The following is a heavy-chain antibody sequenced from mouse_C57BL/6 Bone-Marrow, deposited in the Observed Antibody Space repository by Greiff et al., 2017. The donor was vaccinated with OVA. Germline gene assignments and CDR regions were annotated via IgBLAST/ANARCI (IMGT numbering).Heavy chain of an antibody. D-gene: IGHD3-2*02. CDR3: TSGSSGYVPFAY. CDR1: GYTFTDYE. CDR2: IDPETGGT. Sequence: QVQLKESGAELVRPGASVTLSCKASGYTFTDYEMHWVKQTPVHGLEWIGAIDPETGGTAYNQKFKGKAILTADKSSSTAYMELRSLTSEDSAVYYCTSGSSGYVPFAYWGQGTLVTVSA. J-gene: IGHJ3*01. V-gene: IGHV1-15*01.